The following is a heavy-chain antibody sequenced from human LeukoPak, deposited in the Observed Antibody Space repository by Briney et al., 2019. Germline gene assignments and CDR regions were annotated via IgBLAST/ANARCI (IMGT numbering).Heavy chain of an antibody. J-gene: IGHJ4*02. Sequence: GGSLRLSCAASGFTFSSYAMSWVRQAPGKGLEWVSAISGSGGSTYYADSVKGRFTISRDNAKNSLYLQMNSLRAEDTALYYCAKDSSSSLDYWGQGTLVTVSS. CDR2: ISGSGGST. CDR3: AKDSSSSLDY. CDR1: GFTFSSYA. D-gene: IGHD6-6*01. V-gene: IGHV3-23*01.